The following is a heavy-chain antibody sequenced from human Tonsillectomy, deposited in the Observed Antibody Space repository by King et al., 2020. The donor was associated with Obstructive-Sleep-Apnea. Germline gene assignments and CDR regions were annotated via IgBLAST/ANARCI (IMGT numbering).Heavy chain of an antibody. CDR2: FSSSGNTI. CDR3: ARDGPYASGWDFDS. CDR1: GFTLSDYY. D-gene: IGHD6-19*01. V-gene: IGHV3-11*01. Sequence: VQLVESGGGLVRPGGSLRLSCAASGFTLSDYYMSWIRQVPGKGLEWISYFSSSGNTIYHADSVKGRFTISRDNAKNSLYLQMNSLRAEDTAVYYCARDGPYASGWDFDSWGQGTLVTVSS. J-gene: IGHJ4*02.